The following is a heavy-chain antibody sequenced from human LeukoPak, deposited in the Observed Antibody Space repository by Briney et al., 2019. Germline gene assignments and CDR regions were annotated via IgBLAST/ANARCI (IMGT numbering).Heavy chain of an antibody. J-gene: IGHJ4*02. CDR2: IYTSGST. CDR1: GGSLRSGSYY. Sequence: SETLSLTCTVSGGSLRSGSYYWSWIRQPAGKGLEWIGRIYTSGSTNYNPSLKSRVTISVDTSKNQFSLKLSSVTAADTAVYYCARDSYDYVWGSSNFDYWGQGTLVTVSS. V-gene: IGHV4-61*02. CDR3: ARDSYDYVWGSSNFDY. D-gene: IGHD3-16*01.